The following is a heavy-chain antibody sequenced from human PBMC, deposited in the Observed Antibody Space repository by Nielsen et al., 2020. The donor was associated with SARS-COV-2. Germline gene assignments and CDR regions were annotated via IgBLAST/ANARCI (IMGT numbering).Heavy chain of an antibody. J-gene: IGHJ6*02. V-gene: IGHV1-3*01. CDR1: GYTFTSYA. CDR3: ARSGFTNFHYYYGMDV. Sequence: ASVKVSCKASGYTFTSYAMHWVRQAPGQRLEWMGWINAGNGNTKYLQKFQGRITITRDTSASTVYMDLSSLRSEDTAVYYCARSGFTNFHYYYGMDVWGQGTAVSVSS. D-gene: IGHD5-12*01. CDR2: INAGNGNT.